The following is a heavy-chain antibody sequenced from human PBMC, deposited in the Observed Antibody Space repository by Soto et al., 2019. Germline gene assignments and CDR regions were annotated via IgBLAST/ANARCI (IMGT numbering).Heavy chain of an antibody. CDR3: ARGRLAVGSDWFDS. CDR1: GITFNPNA. CDR2: IDGDGGDT. Sequence: VQLLESGGGLIHLGGSLRLACVASGITFNPNAMIWVRQAPGKGLEWVSAIDGDGGDTFFADFVKGRFTMSRDNSKNTVYLHMRSLTAEDTALYYCARGRLAVGSDWFDSWGPGTLVTVSS. J-gene: IGHJ5*01. V-gene: IGHV3-23*01. D-gene: IGHD1-26*01.